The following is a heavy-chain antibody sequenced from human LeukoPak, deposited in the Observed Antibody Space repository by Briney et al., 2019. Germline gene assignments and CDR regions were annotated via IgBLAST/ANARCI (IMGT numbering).Heavy chain of an antibody. CDR2: IYTSGST. CDR1: GGSISSGSYY. CDR3: ARDHDFWSGYFDH. J-gene: IGHJ4*02. Sequence: SETLSLTCTVSGGSISSGSYYWSWIRQPAGKGLEWIGRIYTSGSTNYNPSLKSRVTISVDTSKNQFSLKLSSVTAADTAVYYCARDHDFWSGYFDHWGQGTLVTVSS. V-gene: IGHV4-61*02. D-gene: IGHD3-3*01.